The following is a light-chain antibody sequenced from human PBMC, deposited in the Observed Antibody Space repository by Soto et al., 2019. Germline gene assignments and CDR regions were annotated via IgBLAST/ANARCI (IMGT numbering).Light chain of an antibody. CDR3: CSYADSNTLV. J-gene: IGLJ2*01. CDR1: SSDVGSYNL. Sequence: QSALTQPASVSGSPGQSITISCTGTSSDVGSYNLVSWYQRHPGKAPKLMIYEVSKRPSGVSNRFSGSKSGNTASLTISGLQAEDEGDYYCCSYADSNTLVSGGGTKVTVL. V-gene: IGLV2-23*02. CDR2: EVS.